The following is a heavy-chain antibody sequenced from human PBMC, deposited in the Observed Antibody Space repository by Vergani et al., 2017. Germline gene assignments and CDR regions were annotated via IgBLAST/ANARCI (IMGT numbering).Heavy chain of an antibody. J-gene: IGHJ6*02. D-gene: IGHD1-1*01. CDR3: AKNPGISTTRHYYAMDV. V-gene: IGHV3-11*04. CDR2: ISPGASTV. CDR1: GFKFSDHY. Sequence: LEESGGGSVKPGGSLRLSCASSGFKFSDHYMSWIRQAPGKGLEWVSHISPGASTVSYTDSVTGRFTVSGDNDNNSLTLDMTTLRVEDTAVYYCAKNPGISTTRHYYAMDVWGQGTTVTVSS.